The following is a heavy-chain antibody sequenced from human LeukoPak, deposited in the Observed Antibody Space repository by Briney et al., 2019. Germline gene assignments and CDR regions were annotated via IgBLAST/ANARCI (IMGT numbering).Heavy chain of an antibody. CDR1: GFTFSSYA. CDR2: ISGSGGST. CDR3: ASLYGDYDIDY. Sequence: GGSLRLSCAASGFTFSSYAMSWVRQAPGRGLEWVSAISGSGGSTYYADSVKGRFTISRDNSKNTLYLQMNSLRAEDTAVYYCASLYGDYDIDYWGQGTLVTVSS. V-gene: IGHV3-23*01. D-gene: IGHD4-17*01. J-gene: IGHJ4*02.